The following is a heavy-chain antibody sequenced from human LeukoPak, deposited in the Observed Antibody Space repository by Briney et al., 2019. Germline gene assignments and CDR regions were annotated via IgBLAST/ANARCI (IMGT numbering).Heavy chain of an antibody. V-gene: IGHV1-69*05. CDR2: IIPIFGTA. D-gene: IGHD3-22*01. J-gene: IGHJ4*02. CDR3: ARVSEDYYDSSGYYPFDY. Sequence: SVKVPCKASGGTFSSYAISWVRQAPGQGLEWMGRIIPIFGTANYAQKFQGRVTITTDESTSTAYMELSSLRSEDTAVYYCARVSEDYYDSSGYYPFDYWGQGTLVTVSS. CDR1: GGTFSSYA.